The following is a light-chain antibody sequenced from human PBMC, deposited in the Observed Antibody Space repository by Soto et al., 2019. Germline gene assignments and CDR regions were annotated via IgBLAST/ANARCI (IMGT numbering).Light chain of an antibody. CDR2: QAS. V-gene: IGKV1-5*03. CDR3: QQDSSHST. Sequence: DIQMTQSPSTLSASVGDRVTITCRASQSTSSYLAWYQQKPGKAPKLLISQASSLETGVPSRFSGSGSGTEFSLTISSLQPDDFATYYCQQDSSHSTFGHGTKVDIK. CDR1: QSTSSY. J-gene: IGKJ1*01.